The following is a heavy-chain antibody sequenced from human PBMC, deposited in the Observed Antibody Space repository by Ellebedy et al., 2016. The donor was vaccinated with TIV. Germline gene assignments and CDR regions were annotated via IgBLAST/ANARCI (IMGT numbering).Heavy chain of an antibody. V-gene: IGHV4-34*01. CDR2: INHSGST. CDR3: ARQWLVRGWFDP. Sequence: SETLSLTXAVYGGSFSGYYWSWICQPPGKGLEWIGEINHSGSTNYNPSLKSRVTISVDTSKNQFSLKLSSVTAADTAVYYCARQWLVRGWFDPWGQGTPVTVSS. J-gene: IGHJ5*02. CDR1: GGSFSGYY. D-gene: IGHD6-19*01.